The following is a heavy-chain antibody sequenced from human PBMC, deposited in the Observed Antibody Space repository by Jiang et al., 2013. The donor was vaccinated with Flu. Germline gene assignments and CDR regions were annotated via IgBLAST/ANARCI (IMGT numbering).Heavy chain of an antibody. V-gene: IGHV1-2*02. CDR2: INPNSGGT. D-gene: IGHD2-15*01. CDR3: ARYCSGGSCPPNRYFDY. J-gene: IGHJ4*02. Sequence: QAPGQGLEWMGWINPNSGGTNYAQKFQGRVTMTRDTSISTAYMELSRLRSDDTAVYYCARYCSGGSCPPNRYFDYWGQGTLVTVSS.